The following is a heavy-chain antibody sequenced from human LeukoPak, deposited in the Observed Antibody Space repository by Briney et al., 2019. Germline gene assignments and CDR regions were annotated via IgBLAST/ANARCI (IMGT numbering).Heavy chain of an antibody. D-gene: IGHD4-11*01. CDR1: GYSFTSYW. CDR3: ARPYDYSNKYAFDI. J-gene: IGHJ3*02. V-gene: IGHV5-51*01. CDR2: IYPGDSDT. Sequence: GESLKISCKGFGYSFTSYWIGWVRQMPGKGLEWMGIIYPGDSDTRYSPSFQGQVTISANKSISTAYLQWSSLKASDTAMYYCARPYDYSNKYAFDIWGQGTKVTVSS.